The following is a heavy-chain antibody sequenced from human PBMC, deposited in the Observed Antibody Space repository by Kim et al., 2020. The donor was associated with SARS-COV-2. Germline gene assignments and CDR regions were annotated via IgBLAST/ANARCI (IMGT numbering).Heavy chain of an antibody. D-gene: IGHD1-26*01. CDR3: AKSFSGSYFGYDY. CDR2: ISYDGSNK. J-gene: IGHJ4*02. V-gene: IGHV3-30*18. CDR1: GFNFNTYG. Sequence: VGSLRLSCAASGFNFNTYGMHWVRQAPGKGLEGVAVISYDGSNKYYADSVKGRFTISRDNSKNTLYLQMNSLRIEDTAVYYCAKSFSGSYFGYDYWGQGTLVTVSS.